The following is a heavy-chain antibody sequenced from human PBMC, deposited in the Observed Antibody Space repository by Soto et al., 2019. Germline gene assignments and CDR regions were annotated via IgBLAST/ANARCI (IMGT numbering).Heavy chain of an antibody. J-gene: IGHJ4*02. Sequence: SETLSLTCTVSGGSISSYYWSWIRQPPGKGLEWIGYIYYSGSTNYNPSLKSRVTISVDRSKKQFSLKLSSVTAADTALYYCARHEVVFAPQDYWGQGTLVTVSS. V-gene: IGHV4-59*08. D-gene: IGHD2-15*01. CDR3: ARHEVVFAPQDY. CDR2: IYYSGST. CDR1: GGSISSYY.